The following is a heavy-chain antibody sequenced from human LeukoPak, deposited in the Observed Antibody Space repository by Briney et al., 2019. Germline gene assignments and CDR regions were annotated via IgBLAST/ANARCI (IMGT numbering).Heavy chain of an antibody. V-gene: IGHV4-31*02. J-gene: IGHJ4*02. CDR1: GFTFSSYG. CDR2: IYYSGST. CDR3: ARGGGNLDY. Sequence: LRLSCAASGFTFSSYGMHWVRQHPGKGLEWIGYIYYSGSTYYNPSLKSRVTISVDTSKNQFSLKLSSVTAADTAVYYCARGGGNLDYWGQGTLVTVSS.